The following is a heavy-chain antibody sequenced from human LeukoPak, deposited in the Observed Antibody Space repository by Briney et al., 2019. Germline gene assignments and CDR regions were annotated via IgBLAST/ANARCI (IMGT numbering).Heavy chain of an antibody. J-gene: IGHJ3*02. CDR1: GFTLSDYY. CDR3: ARDPLFYYGSGPGAFDI. Sequence: GGSLRLSCAASGFTLSDYYMSWIRQAPGKGLEWVSYISSSSSYTNYADSVKGRFTISRDNAKNSLYLQMSSLRAEDTAVYYCARDPLFYYGSGPGAFDIWGQGTMVTVSS. D-gene: IGHD3-10*01. V-gene: IGHV3-11*06. CDR2: ISSSSSYT.